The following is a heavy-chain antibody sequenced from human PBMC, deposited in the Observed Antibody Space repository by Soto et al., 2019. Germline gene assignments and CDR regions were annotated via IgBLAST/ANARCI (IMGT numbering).Heavy chain of an antibody. CDR2: ISGSGGST. D-gene: IGHD6-13*01. CDR1: GFTFSSYA. V-gene: IGHV3-23*01. CDR3: AKDALAAAAGSRWFDP. Sequence: GGSLRLSCAASGFTFSSYAMSWVRQAPGKGLEWVSAISGSGGSTYYADSVKGRFTISRDNSKNTLYLQMNSLRAEDTAVYYCAKDALAAAAGSRWFDPWGQGTLVTVSS. J-gene: IGHJ5*02.